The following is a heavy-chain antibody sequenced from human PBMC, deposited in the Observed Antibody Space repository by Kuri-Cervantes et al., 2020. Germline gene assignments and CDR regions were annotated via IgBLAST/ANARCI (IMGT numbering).Heavy chain of an antibody. CDR2: IKQDGSEN. Sequence: GESLKISCAASGFTFSSYWMSWVRQAPGKGLEWVANIKQDGSENYYVDSVKGRFTISRDDAKNSLYLQMNGLRAEDTAVYYCARDRLGGYGMDVWGHGTTVTVSS. D-gene: IGHD3-16*01. V-gene: IGHV3-7*01. CDR1: GFTFSSYW. CDR3: ARDRLGGYGMDV. J-gene: IGHJ6*02.